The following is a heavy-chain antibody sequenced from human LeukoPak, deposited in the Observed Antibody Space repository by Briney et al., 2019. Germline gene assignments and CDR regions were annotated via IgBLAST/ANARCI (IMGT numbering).Heavy chain of an antibody. CDR1: GFTFSSYS. J-gene: IGHJ4*02. CDR3: ARADGSGSYPFDY. D-gene: IGHD3-10*01. Sequence: GGSLRLSCAASGFTFSSYSTNWVRQVPGKGLEWVSSISSSSSYIYYADSVKGRFTISRDNAKNSLYLQMNSLRAEDTAVYYCARADGSGSYPFDYWGQGTLVTVSS. V-gene: IGHV3-21*01. CDR2: ISSSSSYI.